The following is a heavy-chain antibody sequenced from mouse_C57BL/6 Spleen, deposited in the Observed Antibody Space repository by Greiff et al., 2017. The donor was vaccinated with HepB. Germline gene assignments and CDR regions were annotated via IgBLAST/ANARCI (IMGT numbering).Heavy chain of an antibody. J-gene: IGHJ4*01. CDR1: GYTFTSYW. D-gene: IGHD2-1*01. Sequence: QVQLKQPGAELVKPGATVKLSCKASGYTFTSYWMHWVKQRPGQGLEWIGMIHPNSGSTNYNEKFKSKATLTVDKSSSTAYMQLSSLTSEDSAVYYCARSAIYYGNYADAMDYWGQGTSVTVSS. CDR2: IHPNSGST. V-gene: IGHV1-64*01. CDR3: ARSAIYYGNYADAMDY.